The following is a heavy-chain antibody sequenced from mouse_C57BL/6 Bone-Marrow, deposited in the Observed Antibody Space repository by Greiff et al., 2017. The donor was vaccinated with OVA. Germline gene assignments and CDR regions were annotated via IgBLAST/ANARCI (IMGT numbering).Heavy chain of an antibody. CDR3: ARSIFHYYGSSYDWYFDV. Sequence: VQLQQPGAELVKPGASVKMSCKASGYTFTSYWITWVKQRPGQGLEWIGDIYPGSGSTNYNEKFKSKATLTVDTSSSTAYMQLSSLTSEDSAVYYCARSIFHYYGSSYDWYFDVGGTGTTVTVSS. CDR2: IYPGSGST. CDR1: GYTFTSYW. V-gene: IGHV1-55*01. J-gene: IGHJ1*03. D-gene: IGHD1-1*01.